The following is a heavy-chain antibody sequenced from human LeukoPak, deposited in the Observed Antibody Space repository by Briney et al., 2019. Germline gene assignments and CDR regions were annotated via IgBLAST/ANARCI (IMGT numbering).Heavy chain of an antibody. CDR1: GFTFSSYA. Sequence: GGSLRLSCAASGFTFSSYAMNWVRQAPGKGLEWVSHISGSGISTYYADSVKGRFTISRDNSKNTLYLQMNSLRAEDTAVYYCARGLDYDYVWGSYPLPQYFDYWGQGTLVTVSS. D-gene: IGHD3-16*02. V-gene: IGHV3-23*01. CDR3: ARGLDYDYVWGSYPLPQYFDY. J-gene: IGHJ4*02. CDR2: ISGSGIST.